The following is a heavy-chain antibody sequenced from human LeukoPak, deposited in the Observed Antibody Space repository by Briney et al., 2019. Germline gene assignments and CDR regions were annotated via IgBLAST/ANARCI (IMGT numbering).Heavy chain of an antibody. Sequence: GGSLRLSCATSGFTFSFYSMSWIRQAPGKGLEWISYISGSSNIKHFADSAKGRFNISRDNAKESLFLQMDSLRVEDTAIYYCARGIFFGSGTQSFDYWGQGTLVTVSS. J-gene: IGHJ4*02. CDR3: ARGIFFGSGTQSFDY. CDR1: GFTFSFYS. V-gene: IGHV3-48*01. D-gene: IGHD3-10*01. CDR2: ISGSSNIK.